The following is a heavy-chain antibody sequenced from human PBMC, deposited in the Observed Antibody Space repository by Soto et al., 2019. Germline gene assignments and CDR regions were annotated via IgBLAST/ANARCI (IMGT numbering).Heavy chain of an antibody. J-gene: IGHJ4*02. Sequence: QEQLVESGGGVVQPGRSLRLSCAASGFTFSSYAMHWVRQAPGKGLEWVAVISYDGCDKYHADSVKGRFTISRDNSKNTLNLQMNSLRADDTAVYYCAKALGELSPESYDYWGQGTLITVSS. CDR2: ISYDGCDK. CDR3: AKALGELSPESYDY. CDR1: GFTFSSYA. D-gene: IGHD3-16*02. V-gene: IGHV3-30*18.